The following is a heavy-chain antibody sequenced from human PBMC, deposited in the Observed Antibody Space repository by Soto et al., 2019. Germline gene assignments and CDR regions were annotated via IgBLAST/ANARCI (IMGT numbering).Heavy chain of an antibody. Sequence: SETLSLTCGVYGGPFSGVYWSWIRQPPGKGLEWIGEINHSGSTNYNPSLKSRVTISVDTSKNQFSLKLSSVTAADTAVYYCARVREPLTGGPWFDPWGQGTLVTVS. D-gene: IGHD1-26*01. CDR3: ARVREPLTGGPWFDP. V-gene: IGHV4-34*01. J-gene: IGHJ5*02. CDR2: INHSGST. CDR1: GGPFSGVY.